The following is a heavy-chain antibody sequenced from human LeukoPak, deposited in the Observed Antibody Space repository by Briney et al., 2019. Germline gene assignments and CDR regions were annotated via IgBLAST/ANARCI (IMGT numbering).Heavy chain of an antibody. CDR1: GFTFNSYW. Sequence: GGSLRLSCAASGFTFNSYWMHWVRQAPGKGLVWVSRINTDGISTSYADSVKGRFTISRDNAKNTLYLQMNSLRAEDTAVYYCARFSRGNPDYWDQGTLVTVSS. V-gene: IGHV3-74*01. J-gene: IGHJ4*02. CDR2: INTDGIST. CDR3: ARFSRGNPDY. D-gene: IGHD2/OR15-2a*01.